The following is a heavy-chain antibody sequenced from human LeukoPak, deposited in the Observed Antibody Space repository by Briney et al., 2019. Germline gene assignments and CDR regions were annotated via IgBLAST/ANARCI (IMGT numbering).Heavy chain of an antibody. CDR2: ISYDGSNK. J-gene: IGHJ6*02. CDR3: ARVRYCSSTSCYWGLISSYYYYGMDV. V-gene: IGHV3-30*04. Sequence: GGSLRLSCAASGFTFSSYAMHWVRQAPGKGLEWVAVISYDGSNKYYADSVKGRFTISRDNSKNTLYLQMNSLRAEDTAVYHCARVRYCSSTSCYWGLISSYYYYGMDVWGQGTTVTVSS. D-gene: IGHD2-2*01. CDR1: GFTFSSYA.